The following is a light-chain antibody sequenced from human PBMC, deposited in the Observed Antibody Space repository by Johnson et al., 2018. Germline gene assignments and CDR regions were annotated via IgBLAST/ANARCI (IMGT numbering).Light chain of an antibody. Sequence: QSVLTQPPSVSAAPGQKVTISCSGSSSNIGNNYVSWYQQLPGTAPKLLIYENNKRPSGIPDRFSGSKSGTSATLGITGLQTGDEADYYCGTGDSSLSDGNVVGTGTKVTVL. CDR2: ENN. J-gene: IGLJ1*01. CDR3: GTGDSSLSDGNV. V-gene: IGLV1-51*02. CDR1: SSNIGNNY.